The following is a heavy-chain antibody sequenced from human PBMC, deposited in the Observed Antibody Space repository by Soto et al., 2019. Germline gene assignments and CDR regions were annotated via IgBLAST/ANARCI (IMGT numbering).Heavy chain of an antibody. CDR1: GFSLSTSGVG. D-gene: IGHD3-3*01. V-gene: IGHV2-5*02. J-gene: IGHJ6*03. Sequence: GSGPTLVNPTQTLTLTCTFSGFSLSTSGVGVGWIRQPPGKALEWLALIYWDDDKRYSPSLKSRLTITKDTSKNQVVLTMTNMDPVDTATYYCAHSVLGDYDFWSGYYGGQENYYMDVWGKGTTVTVSS. CDR3: AHSVLGDYDFWSGYYGGQENYYMDV. CDR2: IYWDDDK.